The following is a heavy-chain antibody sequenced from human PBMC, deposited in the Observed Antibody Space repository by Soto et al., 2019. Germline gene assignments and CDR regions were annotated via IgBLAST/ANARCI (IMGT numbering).Heavy chain of an antibody. CDR1: GFSSNSYA. D-gene: IGHD5-12*01. CDR3: AKGSIEYSASVDN. V-gene: IGHV3-23*01. J-gene: IGHJ4*02. Sequence: EVHLLESGGGLVQPGGSLRLSCAASGFSSNSYAMVWVRQAPGKGLEWVSVISARGGISNFADSVKGRFTNSRDNYQNGLPLEMNSLRAEDTDIYFCAKGSIEYSASVDNWGQGTLVLVSS. CDR2: ISARGGIS.